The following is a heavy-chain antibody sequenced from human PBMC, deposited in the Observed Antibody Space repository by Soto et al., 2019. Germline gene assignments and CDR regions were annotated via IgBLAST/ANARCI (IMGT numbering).Heavy chain of an antibody. CDR1: GFTFTRYS. J-gene: IGHJ4*02. Sequence: GSLRLSCAASGFTFTRYSMNWVRQAPGRGLEWVSAISGSGGSTYYADSAKGRFTISRDNSKNTLYLQMNSLGAEDTAVYYCTKDGYSSDWDPIDYWGQGTLVTVSS. CDR3: TKDGYSSDWDPIDY. V-gene: IGHV3-23*01. CDR2: ISGSGGST. D-gene: IGHD5-12*01.